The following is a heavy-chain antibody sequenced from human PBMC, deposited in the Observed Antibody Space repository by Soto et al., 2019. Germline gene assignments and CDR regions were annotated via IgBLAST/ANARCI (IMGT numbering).Heavy chain of an antibody. CDR1: GYTFTSYA. CDR3: ARVGPRIAAAGTNNWFDP. V-gene: IGHV7-4-1*01. CDR2: INTNTGNP. Sequence: ASVKVSCKASGYTFTSYAMNWVRQAPGQGLEWMGWINTNTGNPTYAQGFTGRFVFSLDTSVSTAYLQICSLKAEDTAVYYCARVGPRIAAAGTNNWFDPWGQGTLVTVSS. J-gene: IGHJ5*02. D-gene: IGHD6-13*01.